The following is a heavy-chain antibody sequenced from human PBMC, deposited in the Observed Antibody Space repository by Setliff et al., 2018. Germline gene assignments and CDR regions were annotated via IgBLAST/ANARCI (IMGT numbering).Heavy chain of an antibody. CDR3: ARHKSNGSGSYPSLYMDV. CDR1: GGSLSSGNYY. J-gene: IGHJ6*03. Sequence: SETLSLTCRVSGGSLSSGNYYWGLIRQPPGKGLEWVATIYYSGSTYSNPSLKSRLIISVDAPDNQFSVKLSSVTAADTAVYYCARHKSNGSGSYPSLYMDVWGKGIMVTVS. CDR2: IYYSGST. V-gene: IGHV4-39*01. D-gene: IGHD3-10*01.